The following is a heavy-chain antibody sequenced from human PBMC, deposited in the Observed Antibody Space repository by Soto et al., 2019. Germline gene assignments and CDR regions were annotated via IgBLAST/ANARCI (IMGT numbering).Heavy chain of an antibody. D-gene: IGHD6-6*01. V-gene: IGHV3-13*01. CDR3: PRRQPVGARSFDS. Sequence: LRLSCEASGFTFSGFDLHWVRQPTGKGLEWVSTIGTAGDTDYAVSVKGRFTISRDNAKNSLSLQMNSLRAGDTAVYFCPRRQPVGARSFDSWAQGTQVTVS. J-gene: IGHJ4*02. CDR2: IGTAGDT. CDR1: GFTFSGFD.